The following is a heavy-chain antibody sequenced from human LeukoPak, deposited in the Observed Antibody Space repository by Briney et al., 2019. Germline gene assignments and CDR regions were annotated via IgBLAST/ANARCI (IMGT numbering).Heavy chain of an antibody. CDR1: GFTFDDYA. D-gene: IGHD3-22*01. Sequence: GGSLRLSCAASGFTFDDYAMHWVRQAPGKGLEWVSGISWNSGSIGYADSVKGRFTVSRDNAKNSLYLQMNSLRAEDTALYYCAKGYYYDSSGYIDYWGQGTLVTVSS. V-gene: IGHV3-9*01. J-gene: IGHJ4*02. CDR3: AKGYYYDSSGYIDY. CDR2: ISWNSGSI.